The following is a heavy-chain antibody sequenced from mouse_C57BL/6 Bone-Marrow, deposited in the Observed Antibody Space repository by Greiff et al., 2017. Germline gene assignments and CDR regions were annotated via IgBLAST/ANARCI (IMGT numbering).Heavy chain of an antibody. Sequence: QVQLQQSGAELVRPGTSVKVSCKASGYAFTNYLIEWVKQRPGQGLEWIGVINPGSGGTNYNEKFKGKATLTADKSSSTAYMQLSSLTSEDSAVYFCARFPNYYGCSYGDYWGQGTTLTVSS. CDR3: ARFPNYYGCSYGDY. CDR1: GYAFTNYL. CDR2: INPGSGGT. V-gene: IGHV1-54*01. D-gene: IGHD1-1*01. J-gene: IGHJ2*01.